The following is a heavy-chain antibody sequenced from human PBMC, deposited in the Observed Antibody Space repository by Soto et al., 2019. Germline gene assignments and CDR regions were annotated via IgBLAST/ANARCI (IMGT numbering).Heavy chain of an antibody. V-gene: IGHV4-34*01. D-gene: IGHD2-15*01. J-gene: IGHJ5*02. CDR2: INHSGST. CDR3: ARSPPVYCSGGSCYSGLGSCRSDWFDP. Sequence: QVQLQQWGAGLLKPSETLSVTCAVYGGSLSGYYWSWIRQPPGKGLEWIGEINHSGSTNYNPSLKSRVTISVDTSKNQFSLKLSSVTAADTAVYYCARSPPVYCSGGSCYSGLGSCRSDWFDPWGQGTLVTVST. CDR1: GGSLSGYY.